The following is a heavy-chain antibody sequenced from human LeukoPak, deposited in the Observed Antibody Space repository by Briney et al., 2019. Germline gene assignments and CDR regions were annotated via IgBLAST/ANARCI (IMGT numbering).Heavy chain of an antibody. CDR3: ARDAVDTANAV. V-gene: IGHV3-74*01. CDR1: GFTFTTYW. CDR2: INSDGSIT. Sequence: GGSLRLSCAASGFTFTTYWMHWVRQAPGKGLVWVSHINSDGSITSYADSVKGRFTISRDNAKNTLYLQMNSLRAEDTVVYYCARDAVDTANAVWGQGTTVTVSS. J-gene: IGHJ6*02. D-gene: IGHD5-18*01.